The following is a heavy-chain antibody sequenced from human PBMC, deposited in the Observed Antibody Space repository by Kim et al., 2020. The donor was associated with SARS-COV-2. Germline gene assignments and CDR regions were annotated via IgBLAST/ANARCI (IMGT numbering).Heavy chain of an antibody. J-gene: IGHJ6*02. Sequence: GGSLRLSCAASGFTFSSYAMHWVRQAPGKGLEWVAVISYDGSNKYYADSVKGRFTISRDNSKNTLYLQMNSLRAEDTAVYYCARALYAPTYCSSTSCYDYYYYGMDVWGQGTTVTVSS. CDR1: GFTFSSYA. D-gene: IGHD2-2*01. CDR3: ARALYAPTYCSSTSCYDYYYYGMDV. V-gene: IGHV3-30-3*01. CDR2: ISYDGSNK.